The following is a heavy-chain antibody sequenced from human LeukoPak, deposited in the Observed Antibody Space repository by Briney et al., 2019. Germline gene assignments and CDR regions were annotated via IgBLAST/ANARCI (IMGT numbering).Heavy chain of an antibody. CDR1: GFTFSNYS. D-gene: IGHD6-19*01. V-gene: IGHV3-21*01. Sequence: GGSLRLSCAASGFTFSNYSMNWVRQAPGKGLEWVSSISNSSSYIYYADSVKGRFTISRDNAKNSLYLQMNSLRAEDTGVYYCARRVAVADNYFDYWGQGTMVSVSS. CDR2: ISNSSSYI. CDR3: ARRVAVADNYFDY. J-gene: IGHJ4*02.